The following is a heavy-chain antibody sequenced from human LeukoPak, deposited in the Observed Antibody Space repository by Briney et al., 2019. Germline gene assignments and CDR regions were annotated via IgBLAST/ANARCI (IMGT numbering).Heavy chain of an antibody. Sequence: ETLSLTCTVSGGSISSYYWSWVRQAPGKGLEWVSAISISGGSTYYAASVKGRFTISRDNSKKTLFLQMSSLRAEDTALYNCAKEIRPNDYWGQGTLVTVSS. CDR2: ISISGGST. D-gene: IGHD3-16*01. V-gene: IGHV3-23*01. J-gene: IGHJ4*02. CDR3: AKEIRPNDY. CDR1: GGSISSYY.